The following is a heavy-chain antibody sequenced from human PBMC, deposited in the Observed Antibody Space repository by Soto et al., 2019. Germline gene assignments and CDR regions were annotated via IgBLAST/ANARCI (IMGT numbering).Heavy chain of an antibody. V-gene: IGHV1-69*13. D-gene: IGHD2-15*01. J-gene: IGHJ6*04. Sequence: ASVKVSCKASGGTFSSYAISWVRQAPGQGLEWMGGIIPIFGTANYAQKFQGRVTITADESTSTAYMELSSLRSEDTAVYYCARIDCSGGSCYSPRGTYYYYGMDVWGKGTTVTVSS. CDR3: ARIDCSGGSCYSPRGTYYYYGMDV. CDR2: IIPIFGTA. CDR1: GGTFSSYA.